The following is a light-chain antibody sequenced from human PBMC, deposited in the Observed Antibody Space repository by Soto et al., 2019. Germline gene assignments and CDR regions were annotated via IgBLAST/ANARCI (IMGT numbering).Light chain of an antibody. CDR2: FAS. J-gene: IGKJ5*01. CDR3: QQFRSFPIT. CDR1: QSISHY. V-gene: IGKV1-5*01. Sequence: DIQMTQSPSSLSASVGDRVTITCRASQSISHYLAWYQQKPGKAPKLLIYFASTLQSGVPSRFSASGSGTDFTLTISSLQPEDFATYYCQQFRSFPITFGQGTRLEIK.